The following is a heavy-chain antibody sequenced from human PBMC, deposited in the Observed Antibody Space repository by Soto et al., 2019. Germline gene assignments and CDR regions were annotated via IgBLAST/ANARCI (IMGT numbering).Heavy chain of an antibody. Sequence: SETLSLTCAVSGGSISSCIYYWVWMRQPPGKGLKWIGNIYYSGSTYYNPSLKSRVTISVDTSKNQFSLKLSSVTAADTAVYYCARRIYCSGGSCYGYTWFDPWGQGTLVTVSS. CDR3: ARRIYCSGGSCYGYTWFDP. D-gene: IGHD2-15*01. J-gene: IGHJ5*02. CDR2: IYYSGST. V-gene: IGHV4-39*01. CDR1: GGSISSCIYY.